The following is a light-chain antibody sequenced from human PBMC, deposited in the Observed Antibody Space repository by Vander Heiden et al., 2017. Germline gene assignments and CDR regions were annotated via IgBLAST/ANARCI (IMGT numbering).Light chain of an antibody. CDR3: QVWDSSAVM. J-gene: IGLJ3*02. CDR1: NIGSKD. Sequence: SSELPQPPSVSAALGQTARITCGGNNIGSKDVHWYQQKPGQAPVLVIYRDNKRPSGIPERLSGSNSGNTATLTISRVQAGDEADYYCQVWDSSAVMFGGGTKLTVL. CDR2: RDN. V-gene: IGLV3-9*01.